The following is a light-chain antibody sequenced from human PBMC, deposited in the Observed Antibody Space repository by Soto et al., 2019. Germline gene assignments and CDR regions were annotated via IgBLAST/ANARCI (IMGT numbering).Light chain of an antibody. CDR3: SSYAGSNNVI. Sequence: QAVVTQPPSASGSPGQSVTISCTGTSSDVGGYNSVSWYQHHPGEAPKLMICDVTKRPSGVPDRFSGSKSGNTASLTVSGLQAEDEADYYCSSYAGSNNVIFGGGTKVTVL. CDR1: SSDVGGYNS. CDR2: DVT. J-gene: IGLJ2*01. V-gene: IGLV2-8*01.